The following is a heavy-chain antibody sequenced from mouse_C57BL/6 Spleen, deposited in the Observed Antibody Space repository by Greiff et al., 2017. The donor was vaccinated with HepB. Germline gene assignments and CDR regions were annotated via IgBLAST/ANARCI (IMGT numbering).Heavy chain of an antibody. CDR1: GYTFTSYW. CDR3: AIYYDYDESYAMDY. Sequence: VQLQQSGAELVRPGSSVKLSCKASGYTFTSYWMDWVKQRPGQGLEWIGNIYPSDSETHYNQKFKDKATLTVDKSSSTAYMQLSSLTSEDSAVYYCAIYYDYDESYAMDYWGQRTSVTVSS. V-gene: IGHV1-61*01. D-gene: IGHD2-4*01. J-gene: IGHJ4*01. CDR2: IYPSDSET.